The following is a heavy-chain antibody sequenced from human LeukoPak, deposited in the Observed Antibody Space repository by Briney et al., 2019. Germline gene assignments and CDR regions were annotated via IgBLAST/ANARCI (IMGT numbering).Heavy chain of an antibody. J-gene: IGHJ4*02. V-gene: IGHV1-2*02. Sequence: GASVKVSCKASGYTFTGYYMHWVRQAPGQGLEWMGWINPNSGDTNYAQKFQGRVTMTRDTSISTAYMDLSRLRSDDTAVYYCAREGSFSYSFNPPLEYWGQGTLVTVSS. CDR2: INPNSGDT. CDR3: AREGSFSYSFNPPLEY. D-gene: IGHD3-10*01. CDR1: GYTFTGYY.